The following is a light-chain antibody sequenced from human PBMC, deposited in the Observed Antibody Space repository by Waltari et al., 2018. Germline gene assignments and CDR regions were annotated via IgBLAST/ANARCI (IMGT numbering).Light chain of an antibody. J-gene: IGKJ2*03. CDR2: LGS. V-gene: IGKV2-28*01. Sequence: DIVMTQSPLSLPVTPGEPASISCRSSQSLLHSNGYNYLDWYLQKPGQSPQLLIYLGSNRASGVPDRFSCSGSCTDFTLKISRVEADDVGVYYCMQALQTPYSFGQGTKLEIK. CDR1: QSLLHSNGYNY. CDR3: MQALQTPYS.